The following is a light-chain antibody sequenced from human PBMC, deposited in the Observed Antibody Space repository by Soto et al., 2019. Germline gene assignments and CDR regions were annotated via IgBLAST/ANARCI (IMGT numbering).Light chain of an antibody. CDR1: QDISTY. Sequence: IVLAQSPASLCVSPGERATLSCRASQDISTYLAWYQQKPGQAPRLIIYDTFNRVSGVPDRITGSGSGTVFTLTVSNVAPDDSAIYYCQQRSTWPLTFGGGTKVDIK. CDR3: QQRSTWPLT. J-gene: IGKJ4*01. V-gene: IGKV3-11*01. CDR2: DTF.